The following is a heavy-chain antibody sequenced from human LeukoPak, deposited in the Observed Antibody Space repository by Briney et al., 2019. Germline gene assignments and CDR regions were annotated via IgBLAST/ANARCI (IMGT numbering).Heavy chain of an antibody. J-gene: IGHJ4*02. D-gene: IGHD1-26*01. CDR1: GGSISSSNW. CDR3: ARDLERIVGATMIYYFDY. CDR2: IYHSGST. V-gene: IGHV4-4*02. Sequence: SETLSLTCAVSGGSISSSNWWSWVRQPPGKGLEWIGEIYHSGSTNYNPSLKSRVTISVDKSKNQVSLKLSSVTAADTAVYYCARDLERIVGATMIYYFDYWGQGTLVTVSS.